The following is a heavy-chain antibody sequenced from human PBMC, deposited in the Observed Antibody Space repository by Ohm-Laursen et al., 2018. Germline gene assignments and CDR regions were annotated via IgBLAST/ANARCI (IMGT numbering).Heavy chain of an antibody. CDR2: IYTSGST. CDR3: ARVHTYGDYEVGAFDI. J-gene: IGHJ3*02. D-gene: IGHD4-17*01. CDR1: GGSISSYY. V-gene: IGHV4-4*07. Sequence: SQTLSLTCTVSGGSISSYYWSWIRQPAGKGLEWIGRIYTSGSTNCNPSLKSRVTMSVDTSKNQFSLKLSSVTAADTAVYYCARVHTYGDYEVGAFDIWGQGTMVTVSS.